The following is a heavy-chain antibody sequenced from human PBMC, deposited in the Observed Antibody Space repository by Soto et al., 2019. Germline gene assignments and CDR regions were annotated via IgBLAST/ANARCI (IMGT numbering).Heavy chain of an antibody. Sequence: ARSLRLSCAASGLTVSSSYMSWVREPRAKGLQWVSLISSAASTDYANSVTGRFPISRDISTNRVYLQMSSLTAEDTAVYYCAISRDPEYSSAIFLEIWARGALVTVSS. D-gene: IGHD3-3*01. CDR3: AISRDPEYSSAIFLEI. J-gene: IGHJ4*02. CDR2: ISSAAST. CDR1: GLTVSSSY. V-gene: IGHV3-53*01.